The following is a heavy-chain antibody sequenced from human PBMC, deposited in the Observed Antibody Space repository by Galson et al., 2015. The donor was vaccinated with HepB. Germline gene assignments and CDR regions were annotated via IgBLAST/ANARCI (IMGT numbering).Heavy chain of an antibody. CDR2: IYYSGST. J-gene: IGHJ3*02. CDR1: GGSISSYY. V-gene: IGHV4-59*01. D-gene: IGHD2-2*01. Sequence: ETLSLTCTVSGGSISSYYWSWIRQPPGKGLEWIGYIYYSGSTNYNPSLKSRVTISVDTSKNQFSLKLSSVTAADTAVYYCALYCSSTSCYVSHAFDIWGQGTMVTVSS. CDR3: ALYCSSTSCYVSHAFDI.